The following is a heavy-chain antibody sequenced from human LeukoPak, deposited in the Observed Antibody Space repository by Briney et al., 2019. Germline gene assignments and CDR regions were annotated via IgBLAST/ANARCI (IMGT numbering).Heavy chain of an antibody. D-gene: IGHD3-10*01. CDR2: INPNSGGT. CDR1: GYTFTGYY. V-gene: IGHV1-2*02. J-gene: IGHJ4*02. CDR3: ARVVRGVIINPMGY. Sequence: ASVKVSCKASGYTFTGYYTHWVRQAPGQGLEWMGWINPNSGGTNYAQKFQGRVTMTRDTSISTAYMELSRLRSDDTAVYYCARVVRGVIINPMGYWGQGTLVTVSS.